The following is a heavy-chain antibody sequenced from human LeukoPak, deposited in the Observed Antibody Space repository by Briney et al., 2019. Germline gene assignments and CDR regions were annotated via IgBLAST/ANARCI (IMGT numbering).Heavy chain of an antibody. CDR1: GFTFSSYE. CDR3: ARSRVAAAGRYYYYYMDV. Sequence: GGSLRLSCAASGFTFSSYEMNWVRQAPGKGLEWVSYISSSGSTIYYADSVKGRFTISRDNAKNSLYLQMNSLRAEDTAVYYCARSRVAAAGRYYYYYMDVWGKGTTVTISS. CDR2: ISSSGSTI. V-gene: IGHV3-48*03. D-gene: IGHD6-13*01. J-gene: IGHJ6*03.